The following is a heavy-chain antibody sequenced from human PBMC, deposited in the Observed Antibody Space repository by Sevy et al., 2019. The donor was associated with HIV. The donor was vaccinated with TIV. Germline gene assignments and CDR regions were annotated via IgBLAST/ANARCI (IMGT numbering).Heavy chain of an antibody. Sequence: SETLSLTCTVSGGSLNSGSYYWSWIRQPPGKGLEWIGYISYSGSSNYNYSLKSRVTISVHTSNNQFSLKLSSVTAADTAIYYCALLAYGDYVGYCDPWGQGTLVTVSS. CDR3: ALLAYGDYVGYCDP. CDR2: ISYSGSS. CDR1: GGSLNSGSYY. V-gene: IGHV4-61*01. D-gene: IGHD4-17*01. J-gene: IGHJ5*02.